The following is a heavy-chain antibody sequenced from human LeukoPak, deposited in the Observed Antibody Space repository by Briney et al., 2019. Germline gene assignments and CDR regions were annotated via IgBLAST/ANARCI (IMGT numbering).Heavy chain of an antibody. J-gene: IGHJ4*02. Sequence: ASVKVSCKASGYTFTSYYMHWVRQAPGQGLERMGIINPSGGSTSYAQKFQGRVTMTRDTSTNTVYMELSSLRSEDTAVYYCARRDYGDYGLDYWGQGTLVTVSS. V-gene: IGHV1-46*01. CDR1: GYTFTSYY. D-gene: IGHD4-17*01. CDR3: ARRDYGDYGLDY. CDR2: INPSGGST.